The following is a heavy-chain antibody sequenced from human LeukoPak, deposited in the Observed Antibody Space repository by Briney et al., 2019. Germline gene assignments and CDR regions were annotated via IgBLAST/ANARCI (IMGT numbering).Heavy chain of an antibody. J-gene: IGHJ6*02. Sequence: SVKVSCKASGYTFTSYAMNWVRQAPGQGLEWMGGIIPIFGTANYAQKFQGRVTITADESTSTAYMELSSLRSEDTAVYYCARARNDNWNYVSNGMDVWGQGTTVTVSS. D-gene: IGHD1-7*01. CDR3: ARARNDNWNYVSNGMDV. V-gene: IGHV1-69*13. CDR1: GYTFTSYA. CDR2: IIPIFGTA.